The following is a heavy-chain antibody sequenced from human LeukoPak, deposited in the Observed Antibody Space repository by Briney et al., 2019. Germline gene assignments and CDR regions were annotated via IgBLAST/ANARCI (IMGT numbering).Heavy chain of an antibody. CDR3: AKEENSSGWYTSYYYYGMDV. Sequence: GGSLRLSCAASGFTFSSYAMSWVRQAPGKGLEWVSAISGSGGSTYYADSVKGRFTISRDNSKNTLYLQMNSLRAEDTAVYYCAKEENSSGWYTSYYYYGMDVWGQGTTVTVSS. CDR1: GFTFSSYA. D-gene: IGHD6-19*01. CDR2: ISGSGGST. V-gene: IGHV3-23*01. J-gene: IGHJ6*02.